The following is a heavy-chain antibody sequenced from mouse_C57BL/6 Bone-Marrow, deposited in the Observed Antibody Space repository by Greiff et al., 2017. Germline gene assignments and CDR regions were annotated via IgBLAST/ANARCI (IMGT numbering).Heavy chain of an antibody. CDR3: AIKNYGSSPLAMDY. J-gene: IGHJ4*01. D-gene: IGHD1-1*01. CDR2: IWTGGGT. Sequence: QVQLKESGPGLVAPSQRLSITCTVSGFSLTSYAISWVRQPPGQGLEWLGVIWTGGGTNYNSALKSRLSISKDNSKSQVFLKMNSLQTDDTARYYCAIKNYGSSPLAMDYWGQGTSVTVSS. CDR1: GFSLTSYA. V-gene: IGHV2-9-1*01.